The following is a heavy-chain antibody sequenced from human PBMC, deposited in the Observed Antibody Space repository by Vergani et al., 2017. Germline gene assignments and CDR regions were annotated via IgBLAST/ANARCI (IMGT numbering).Heavy chain of an antibody. V-gene: IGHV1-69*01. CDR3: ASSAYCGGDCYKXMDV. CDR2: IIPIFGTA. D-gene: IGHD2-21*01. CDR1: GGTFSSYA. J-gene: IGHJ6*03. Sequence: QVQLVQSGAEVKKPGSSVKVSCKASGGTFSSYAISWVRQAPGQGLEWMGGIIPIFGTANYAQKFQGRVTITADESTSTAYMELSSLRSEDTAVYYCASSAYCGGDCYKXMDVWGKGTTVTVSS.